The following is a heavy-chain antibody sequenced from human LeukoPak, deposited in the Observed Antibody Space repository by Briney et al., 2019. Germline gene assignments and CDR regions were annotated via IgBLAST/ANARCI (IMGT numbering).Heavy chain of an antibody. CDR3: ARAGPPYDFWSGYFRGTYYYYYMDV. V-gene: IGHV1-8*01. J-gene: IGHJ6*03. Sequence: GASVKVSFKASGYTFTSYDINWVRQATGQGLEWMGWMNPNSGNTGYAQKFQGRVTMTRNTSISTAYMELSSLRSEDTAVYYCARAGPPYDFWSGYFRGTYYYYYMDVWGKGTTVTVSS. CDR2: MNPNSGNT. D-gene: IGHD3-3*01. CDR1: GYTFTSYD.